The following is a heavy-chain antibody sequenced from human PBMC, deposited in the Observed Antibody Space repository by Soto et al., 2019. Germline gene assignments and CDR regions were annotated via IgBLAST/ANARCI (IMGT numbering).Heavy chain of an antibody. CDR2: IYYSGST. Sequence: PSETLSLTCPDSGCSVSSCSHCWSWIRQPPGKGLEWIGNIYYSGSTKYNPSLKSRVTISVDRSRNHFSLNLRSVTTADTALYYCARDTSYDFWSGYVGFDPWGQGTLVTVSS. CDR3: ARDTSYDFWSGYVGFDP. D-gene: IGHD3-3*01. J-gene: IGHJ5*02. V-gene: IGHV4-61*03. CDR1: GCSVSSCSHC.